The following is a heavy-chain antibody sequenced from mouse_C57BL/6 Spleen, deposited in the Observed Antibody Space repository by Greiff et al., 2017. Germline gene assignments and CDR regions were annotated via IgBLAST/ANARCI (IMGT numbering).Heavy chain of an antibody. J-gene: IGHJ2*01. D-gene: IGHD1-1*01. V-gene: IGHV1-82*01. CDR3: ARGSITTPVDY. CDR1: GYAFSSSW. Sequence: FQLQQSGPELVKPGASVKISCKASGYAFSSSWMNWVKQRPGKGLEWIGRIYPGDGDTNYNGKFKGKATLTADKSSSTAYMQLSSLTSEDSAVYFCARGSITTPVDYWGQGTTLTVSS. CDR2: IYPGDGDT.